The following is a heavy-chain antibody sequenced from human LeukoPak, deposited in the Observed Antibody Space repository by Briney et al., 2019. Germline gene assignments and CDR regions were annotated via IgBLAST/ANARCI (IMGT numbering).Heavy chain of an antibody. CDR2: ISSSSSYI. CDR3: AKDINRHYYDSSGYYPVLYYYYGMDV. J-gene: IGHJ6*02. Sequence: GGSLRLSCAASGFTFSSYSMNWVRQAPGKGLEWVSSISSSSSYIYYADSVKGRFTISRDNAKSSLYLQMNSLRAEDTAVYYCAKDINRHYYDSSGYYPVLYYYYGMDVWGQGTTVTVSS. D-gene: IGHD3-22*01. CDR1: GFTFSSYS. V-gene: IGHV3-21*01.